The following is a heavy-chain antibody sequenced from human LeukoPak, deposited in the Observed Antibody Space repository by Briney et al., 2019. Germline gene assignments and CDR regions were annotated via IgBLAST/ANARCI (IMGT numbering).Heavy chain of an antibody. CDR1: GYSISSDHV. V-gene: IGHV4-38-2*02. CDR3: ARIDWTPDS. J-gene: IGHJ4*02. CDR2: IHNSGNT. D-gene: IGHD1-1*01. Sequence: SETLSLTCSASGYSISSDHVWAWIRPPPGKGLEWIGTIHNSGNTYYNPSLQSRVTVSVDTSRNQFSLRVYSVTAADTGAYYCARIDWTPDSWGQGTLVTVSS.